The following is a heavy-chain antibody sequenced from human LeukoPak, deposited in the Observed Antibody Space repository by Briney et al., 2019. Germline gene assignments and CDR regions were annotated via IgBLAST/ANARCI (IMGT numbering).Heavy chain of an antibody. V-gene: IGHV3-9*01. J-gene: IGHJ5*02. CDR2: ISWNSGSI. Sequence: GGSLRLSCAASGFTFDDYAMHWVRHAPGKGLEWVSGISWNSGSIGYADSVKGRFTISRDNAKNSLYLQMNSLRAEDTALYYCAKGMEQQLVLQPFDHWGQGTLVTVSS. CDR1: GFTFDDYA. D-gene: IGHD6-13*01. CDR3: AKGMEQQLVLQPFDH.